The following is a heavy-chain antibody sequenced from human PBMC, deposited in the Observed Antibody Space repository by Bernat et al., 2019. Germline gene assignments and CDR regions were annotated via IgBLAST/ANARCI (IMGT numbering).Heavy chain of an antibody. Sequence: QVQLQQWGAGLLKPSETLSLTCAVYGGSFSGYYCSWIRQPPGKGLEWIGKINHSGSTNDNPSLKSRVTISVDTSKNQFSLKLRSVTAADTAVYYCARGSGGGDGMDVWGQGTTVTVSS. CDR1: GGSFSGYY. CDR3: ARGSGGGDGMDV. V-gene: IGHV4-34*01. J-gene: IGHJ6*02. CDR2: INHSGST. D-gene: IGHD2-15*01.